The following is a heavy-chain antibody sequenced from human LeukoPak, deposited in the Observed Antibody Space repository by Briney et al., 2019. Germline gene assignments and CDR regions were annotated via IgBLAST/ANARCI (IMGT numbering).Heavy chain of an antibody. D-gene: IGHD6-13*01. Sequence: AGGSLRLSCAASGFTFDDYGMTWVRQTPGKGLEWVSGINWNGGSTGYADSVKGRFTISRDNANNSLYLQMNSLRAEDTALYYCAKDIAAADQAFDYWGQGTLVTVSS. CDR2: INWNGGST. CDR3: AKDIAAADQAFDY. V-gene: IGHV3-20*04. CDR1: GFTFDDYG. J-gene: IGHJ4*02.